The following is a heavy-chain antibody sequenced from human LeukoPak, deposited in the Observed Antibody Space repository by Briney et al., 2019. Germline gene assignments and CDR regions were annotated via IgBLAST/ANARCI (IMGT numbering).Heavy chain of an antibody. J-gene: IGHJ4*02. D-gene: IGHD1-14*01. CDR2: IAYDGSRA. CDR3: TRYNNDHFDN. V-gene: IGHV3-33*01. CDR1: GFTFGGYG. Sequence: GGSLRLSCAGSGFTFGGYGMHWFRQTPGKGLEWVAVIAYDGSRAFYADSVKGRFTISRDNSKNTMSVQMDDLRAEDTAVYYCTRYNNDHFDNWGQGTLVTVTS.